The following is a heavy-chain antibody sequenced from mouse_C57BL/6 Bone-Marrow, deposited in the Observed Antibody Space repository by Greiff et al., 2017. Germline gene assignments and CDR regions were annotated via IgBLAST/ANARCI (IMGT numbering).Heavy chain of an antibody. CDR2: IRSCSSTI. V-gene: IGHV5-17*01. D-gene: IGHD1-1*01. CDR3: ATPYYYGSRGAMDY. J-gene: IGHJ4*01. CDR1: GFTFSDYG. Sequence: EVKLVESGGGLVKPGGSLKLSCAASGFTFSDYGMHWVRQAPEKGLEWVAYIRSCSSTIYYADTVKGRYTISRDNAKNTLFLQMTSLRSEDTGMYYGATPYYYGSRGAMDYWGQGTSVTVSS.